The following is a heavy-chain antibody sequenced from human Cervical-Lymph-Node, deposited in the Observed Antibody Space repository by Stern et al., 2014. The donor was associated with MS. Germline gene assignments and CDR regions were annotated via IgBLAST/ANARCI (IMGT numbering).Heavy chain of an antibody. CDR1: GGSTSSYY. V-gene: IGHV4-4*08. CDR3: ARGYTTSSGRPDY. J-gene: IGHJ4*02. CDR2: ISSSGGT. Sequence: QLQLQESGPGLVKPSETLSLTCTVSGGSTSSYYWSWIRQPPGKGLEWIGYISSSGGTKYNPPPKSRVPIPLDTSKTHFSLNLSSVTAADTAVYYCARGYTTSSGRPDYWGQGTLVTVSS. D-gene: IGHD6-6*01.